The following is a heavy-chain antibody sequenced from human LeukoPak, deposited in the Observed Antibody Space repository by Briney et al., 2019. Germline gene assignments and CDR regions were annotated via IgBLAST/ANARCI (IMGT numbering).Heavy chain of an antibody. CDR3: ARVPATTVTYFDY. CDR2: IYYSGSTYYNPS. Sequence: PSETLSLTCTVSGGSISSSNYYWGWIRQPPGKGLEWIGSIYYSGSTYYNPSYYNPSLKSRVTISLDASKNQFSLRLSSVTAADTAVYYCARVPATTVTYFDYWGQGALVTVSS. J-gene: IGHJ4*02. V-gene: IGHV4-39*07. CDR1: GGSISSSNYY. D-gene: IGHD4-17*01.